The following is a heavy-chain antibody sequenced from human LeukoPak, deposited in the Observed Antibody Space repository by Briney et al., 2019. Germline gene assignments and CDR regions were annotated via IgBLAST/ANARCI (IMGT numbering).Heavy chain of an antibody. CDR2: INHSGST. Sequence: PSETLSLTCAVYGGSFSGCYWSWIRQPPGKGLEWIGEINHSGSTNYNPSLKSRVTISVDTSKNQFSLKLSSVTAADTAVYYCARGRYSSSWFRFPWFDPWGQGTLVTVSS. J-gene: IGHJ5*02. CDR1: GGSFSGCY. V-gene: IGHV4-34*01. CDR3: ARGRYSSSWFRFPWFDP. D-gene: IGHD6-13*01.